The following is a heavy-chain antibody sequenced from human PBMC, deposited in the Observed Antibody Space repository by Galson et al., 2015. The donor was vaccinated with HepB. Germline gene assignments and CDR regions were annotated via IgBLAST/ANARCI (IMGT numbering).Heavy chain of an antibody. J-gene: IGHJ2*01. V-gene: IGHV3-33*01. Sequence: SLRLSCAASGFTFSSYGMNWVRQAPGKGLEWVAVIWYDGSNKYYADSVKGRFTISRDNSKNTLYLQMNSLRAEDSAVYYCARYARWFGELLASCLDLWGRGTLVTVSS. CDR1: GFTFSSYG. CDR2: IWYDGSNK. CDR3: ARYARWFGELLASCLDL. D-gene: IGHD3-10*01.